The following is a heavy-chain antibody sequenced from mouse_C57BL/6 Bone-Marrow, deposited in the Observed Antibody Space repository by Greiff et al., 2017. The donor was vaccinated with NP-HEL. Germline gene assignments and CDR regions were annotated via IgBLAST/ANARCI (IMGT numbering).Heavy chain of an antibody. D-gene: IGHD1-1*01. CDR2: IYPRSGNT. J-gene: IGHJ3*01. CDR1: GYTFTSYG. Sequence: QVQLQQSGPELARPGASVKLSCKASGYTFTSYGISWVKQRTGQGLEWIGEIYPRSGNTYYNEKFKGKATLTADKSSSTAYMELRSLTSEDSAVYFCASGSSLPWFAYWGQGTLVTVSA. V-gene: IGHV1-81*01. CDR3: ASGSSLPWFAY.